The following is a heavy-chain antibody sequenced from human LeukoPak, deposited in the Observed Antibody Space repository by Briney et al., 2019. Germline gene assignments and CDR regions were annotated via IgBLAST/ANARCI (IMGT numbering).Heavy chain of an antibody. J-gene: IGHJ6*03. D-gene: IGHD2-15*01. Sequence: ASETLSLTCTVSGGSISSYYWSWIRQPPGKGLEWIGYIYYSGSTNYNPSLESRVTISVDTSKNQFSLKLSSVTAADTAVYYCARSSAYCSGGSCYLSPQYYYYMDVWGKGTTVTVSS. CDR2: IYYSGST. CDR1: GGSISSYY. V-gene: IGHV4-59*01. CDR3: ARSSAYCSGGSCYLSPQYYYYMDV.